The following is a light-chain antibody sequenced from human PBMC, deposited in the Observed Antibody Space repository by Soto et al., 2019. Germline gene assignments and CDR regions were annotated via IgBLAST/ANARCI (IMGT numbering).Light chain of an antibody. CDR1: VLAKKI. CDR3: YSVADNNLV. V-gene: IGLV3-27*01. Sequence: SYELTQPSSVSVSPGQTARITCSGDVLAKKICSVVPAEARPGPVVVIYKDSERPSGIPERFSGYSSGTTVTLSISGAQVEDEADYYCYSVADNNLVFGGGTKVTVL. CDR2: KDS. J-gene: IGLJ3*02.